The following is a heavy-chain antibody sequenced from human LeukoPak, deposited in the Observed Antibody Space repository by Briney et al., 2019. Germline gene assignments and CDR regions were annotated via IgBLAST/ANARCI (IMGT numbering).Heavy chain of an antibody. V-gene: IGHV3-23*01. CDR3: AKMKSSGGGHFDY. D-gene: IGHD2-15*01. J-gene: IGHJ4*02. Sequence: RRSLRLTCAASGFTFSSYAMSWVRQAPGKGLEWVSGVSDSGGATYHADSVKGQFTISRDNSSNTLYLQMNSLRAEDTAVYYCAKMKSSGGGHFDYWGQGTLVTVSS. CDR1: GFTFSSYA. CDR2: VSDSGGAT.